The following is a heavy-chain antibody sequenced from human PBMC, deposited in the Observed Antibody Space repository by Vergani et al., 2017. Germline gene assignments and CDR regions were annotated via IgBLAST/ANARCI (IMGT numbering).Heavy chain of an antibody. CDR3: VKDNDYDADGPFDL. J-gene: IGHJ2*01. Sequence: EVQLVESGGGLVKPGGSLRLSCAASGFTFSSYSMNWVRQVSGRGLEWVSGIDRIYGVKNGNSFEGRFSISRDNAKKAVFLQMNNLRHEDTALYFCVKDNDYDADGPFDLWGRGTLVTVSS. CDR2: IDRIYGV. V-gene: IGHV3-21*04. CDR1: GFTFSSYS. D-gene: IGHD3-16*01.